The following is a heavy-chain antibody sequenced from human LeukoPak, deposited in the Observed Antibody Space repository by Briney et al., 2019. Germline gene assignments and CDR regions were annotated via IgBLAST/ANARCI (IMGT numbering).Heavy chain of an antibody. CDR2: INPNSGGT. CDR3: ARGIAAVGVGSPKRNDY. Sequence: EASVKVSCEASGYTFTGYYMHWVRQAPGQGLEWMGWINPNSGGTNYAQKFQGRVTMTRDTSISTAYMELSRLRSDDTAVYYCARGIAAVGVGSPKRNDYWGQGTLVTVSS. D-gene: IGHD6-13*01. J-gene: IGHJ4*02. CDR1: GYTFTGYY. V-gene: IGHV1-2*02.